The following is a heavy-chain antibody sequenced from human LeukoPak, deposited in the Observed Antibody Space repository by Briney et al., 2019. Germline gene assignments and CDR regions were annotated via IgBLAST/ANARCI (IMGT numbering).Heavy chain of an antibody. Sequence: SQTLSLTCTVSGGSISSGSYYWSWIRQPAGKGLEWFGRIKTSGSTNYNPALKSRVTISVDTSKKQSSLQLSSVTAADTAEYYCASEVAHGGGFDYWGQGTLVTVSS. J-gene: IGHJ4*02. V-gene: IGHV4-61*02. CDR1: GGSISSGSYY. CDR3: ASEVAHGGGFDY. D-gene: IGHD5-12*01. CDR2: IKTSGST.